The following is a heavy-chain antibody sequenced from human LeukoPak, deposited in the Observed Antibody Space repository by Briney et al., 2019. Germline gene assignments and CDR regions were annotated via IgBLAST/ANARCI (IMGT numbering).Heavy chain of an antibody. D-gene: IGHD3-22*01. V-gene: IGHV3-20*04. CDR3: ARDREFYYDSSGYYGNFDY. CDR1: GFTFDDYG. Sequence: GGSLRLSXAASGFTFDDYGMSWVCQAPGKGLEWVSGINWNGGSTCYADSVKGRFTISRDNAKNSLYLQMNSLRAEDTALYYCARDREFYYDSSGYYGNFDYWGQGTLVTVSS. CDR2: INWNGGST. J-gene: IGHJ4*02.